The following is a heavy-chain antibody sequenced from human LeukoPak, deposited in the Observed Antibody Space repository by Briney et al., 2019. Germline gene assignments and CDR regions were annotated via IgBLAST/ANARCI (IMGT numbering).Heavy chain of an antibody. J-gene: IGHJ4*02. CDR3: ARDRAYYDSSGYYPPGPRYYFDY. CDR2: IYHSGST. V-gene: IGHV4-30-2*01. D-gene: IGHD3-22*01. Sequence: SETLSLTCAVSGGSISSGGYSWSWIRQPPGKGLEWIGYIYHSGSTYYNPSLKSRVTISVDRSKNQFSLKLSSVTAADTAVYYCARDRAYYDSSGYYPPGPRYYFDYWGQGTLVTVSS. CDR1: GGSISSGGYS.